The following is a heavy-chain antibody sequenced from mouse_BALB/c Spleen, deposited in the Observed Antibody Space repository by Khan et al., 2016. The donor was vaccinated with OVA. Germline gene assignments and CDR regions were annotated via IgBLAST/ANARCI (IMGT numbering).Heavy chain of an antibody. CDR1: GYSITSGYA. Sequence: EVQLVESGPGLVKPSQSLSLTCTVTGYSITSGYAWNWIRQFPGNKLEWMGYISYSGGTSYNPSLKSRISITRDTSKNKFFLHLNSVTTEDTATYYCARVNYYGYYFDYWGQGTPLTVSS. CDR2: ISYSGGT. J-gene: IGHJ2*01. D-gene: IGHD1-1*01. CDR3: ARVNYYGYYFDY. V-gene: IGHV3-2*02.